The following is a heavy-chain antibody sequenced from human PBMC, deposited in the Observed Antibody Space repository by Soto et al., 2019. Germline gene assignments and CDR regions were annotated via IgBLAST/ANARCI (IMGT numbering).Heavy chain of an antibody. CDR3: ARGGDDSSGYYYAYWYFDL. CDR1: GGSISSYY. CDR2: IYYSGST. Sequence: QVQLQESGPGLVKPSETLSLTCTVSGGSISSYYWSWIRQPPGKGLEWIGDIYYSGSTNYNPSLKSRVNISVDTSKNQFSLKLSSVTAADTAVYYCARGGDDSSGYYYAYWYFDLWGRGTLVTVSS. J-gene: IGHJ2*01. V-gene: IGHV4-59*01. D-gene: IGHD3-22*01.